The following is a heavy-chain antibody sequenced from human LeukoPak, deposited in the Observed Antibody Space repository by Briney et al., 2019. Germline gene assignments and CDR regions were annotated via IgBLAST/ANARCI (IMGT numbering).Heavy chain of an antibody. J-gene: IGHJ4*02. CDR2: MNSDGSTT. Sequence: PLVFLRLSCVASGFTFSNAWMDWVRQAPGKGLVWVSRMNSDGSTTNYADSVKGRFTISRDNAKNTLYLQMNSLRAEDTAVHYCARALGSSSDFWGQGTLVSVSS. CDR3: ARALGSSSDF. CDR1: GFTFSNAW. V-gene: IGHV3-74*01. D-gene: IGHD1-26*01.